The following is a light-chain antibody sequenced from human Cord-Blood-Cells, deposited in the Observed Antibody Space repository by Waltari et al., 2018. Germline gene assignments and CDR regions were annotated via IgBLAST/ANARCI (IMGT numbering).Light chain of an antibody. Sequence: EIVLTQSPATLSLSPGERATLSRRASQSVSSYLAWYQQKPGQAPRLLIYDASNRATGIPAGFSGSGSGTDFTLTISSLEPEDFAVYYCQQRSNWLTFGGGTKVEIK. CDR2: DAS. V-gene: IGKV3-11*01. J-gene: IGKJ4*01. CDR1: QSVSSY. CDR3: QQRSNWLT.